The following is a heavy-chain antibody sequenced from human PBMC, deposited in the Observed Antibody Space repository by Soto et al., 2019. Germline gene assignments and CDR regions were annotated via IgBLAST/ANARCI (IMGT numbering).Heavy chain of an antibody. V-gene: IGHV3-23*01. CDR1: AFTFSSYA. CDR2: ITAAGDST. J-gene: IGHJ4*02. D-gene: IGHD1-1*01. CDR3: ANPWGKLEVQVGN. Sequence: GGSLRLSCAASAFTFSSYAINWVRQAPGKGLEWVSAITAAGDSTYYADSVKGRFTISRDNSKNTLYLQMNSLRAEDTAVYYCANPWGKLEVQVGNWGQGTLVTVSS.